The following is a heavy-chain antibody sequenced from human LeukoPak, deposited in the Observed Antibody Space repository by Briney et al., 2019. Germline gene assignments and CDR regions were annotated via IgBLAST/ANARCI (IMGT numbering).Heavy chain of an antibody. V-gene: IGHV1-2*02. CDR2: INPNSGRT. Sequence: GASLKVSCKASGYTFTGYYMPWVRQAPGHRLEWMGWINPNSGRTHYAQKLHGRVTMPRDTSLRTAYMELSRLSSDDTAVYHCASYRTAAGTGYYYYGMYVWGQGTTVTGSS. J-gene: IGHJ6*02. D-gene: IGHD6-13*01. CDR1: GYTFTGYY. CDR3: ASYRTAAGTGYYYYGMYV.